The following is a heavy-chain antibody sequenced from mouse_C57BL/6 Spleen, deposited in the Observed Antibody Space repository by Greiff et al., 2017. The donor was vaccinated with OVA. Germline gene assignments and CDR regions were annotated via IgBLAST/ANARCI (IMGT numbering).Heavy chain of an antibody. D-gene: IGHD1-1*01. CDR2: IYPGDGDT. CDR1: GYAFSSSW. CDR3: AKTDSNYYDSSSYYAMDY. J-gene: IGHJ4*01. V-gene: IGHV1-82*01. Sequence: QVQLQQSGPELVKPGASVKISCKASGYAFSSSWMNWVKQRPGKGLEWIGRIYPGDGDTNYNGKFKGKATLTADKSSSTAYMQLSSLTSEDSAVYFFAKTDSNYYDSSSYYAMDYWGQGTSVTVSS.